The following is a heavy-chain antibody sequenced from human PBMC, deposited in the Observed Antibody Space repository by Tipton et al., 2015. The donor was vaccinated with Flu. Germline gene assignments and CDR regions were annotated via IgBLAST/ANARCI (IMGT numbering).Heavy chain of an antibody. CDR3: ARANYGDNAFDI. CDR1: GFTFSTYA. Sequence: QLVQSGGGVVQPGRSLRLSCAASGFTFSTYAVHWVRQAPGKGLEWVAVISIDGSNKYYADSVKGRFTISRDNSKNSLYLQMNSLRADDTAVYYCARANYGDNAFDIWGHGTMVTVSS. J-gene: IGHJ3*02. D-gene: IGHD4-17*01. CDR2: ISIDGSNK. V-gene: IGHV3-30*04.